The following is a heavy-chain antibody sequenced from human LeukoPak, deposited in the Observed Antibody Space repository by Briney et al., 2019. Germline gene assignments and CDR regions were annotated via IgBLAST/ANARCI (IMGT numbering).Heavy chain of an antibody. D-gene: IGHD1-26*01. CDR2: IRYDGSNK. J-gene: IGHJ4*02. CDR3: AKDRRVGASYFDY. CDR1: GFTFSSYG. V-gene: IGHV3-30*02. Sequence: GGSPRLSCAASGFTFSSYGMHWVRQAPAKGLEWVAFIRYDGSNKYYADSVKGRFTISRDNSKNTLYLQMNSLRAEDTAVYYRAKDRRVGASYFDYWGQGTLVTVSS.